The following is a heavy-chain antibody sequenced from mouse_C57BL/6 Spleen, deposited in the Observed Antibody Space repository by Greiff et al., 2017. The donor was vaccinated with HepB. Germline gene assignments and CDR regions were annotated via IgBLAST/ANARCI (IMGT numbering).Heavy chain of an antibody. CDR1: GYTFTSYW. CDR3: ARPLWDGGFAY. CDR2: IHPNSGST. Sequence: QVQLQQPGAELVKPGASVKLSCKASGYTFTSYWMHWVKQRPGQGLEWIGMIHPNSGSTNYNEKFKSKATLTVDKSSSTAYMQLSILTSEDSAVYYCARPLWDGGFAYWGQGTLVTVSA. J-gene: IGHJ3*01. V-gene: IGHV1-64*01. D-gene: IGHD4-1*01.